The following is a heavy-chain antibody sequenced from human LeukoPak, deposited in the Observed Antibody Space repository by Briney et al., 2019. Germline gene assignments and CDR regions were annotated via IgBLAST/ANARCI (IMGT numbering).Heavy chain of an antibody. CDR2: INHSGST. V-gene: IGHV4-34*01. D-gene: IGHD6-13*01. J-gene: IGHJ6*02. CDR1: GGSFSVYY. Sequence: SETLSLTCAVYGGSFSVYYWSWIRQPPGKGLEWIGEINHSGSTNYNPSLKSRVTISVDTSKNQFSLKLSSVTAADTAVYYCARDETAQLDRYGMDVWGQGTTVTVSS. CDR3: ARDETAQLDRYGMDV.